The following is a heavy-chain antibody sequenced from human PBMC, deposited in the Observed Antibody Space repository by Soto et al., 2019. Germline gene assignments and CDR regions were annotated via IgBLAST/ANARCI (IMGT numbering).Heavy chain of an antibody. CDR1: GDSISSTHW. J-gene: IGHJ4*02. V-gene: IGHV4-4*02. CDR2: VYHTGST. Sequence: QVQLRQSGPRLARPSGTLSLTCVVSGDSISSTHWWTWVRQTPGAGLEWIGEVYHTGSTKYHPSLKNRVTISLDKSXNXXXXXXXXXXXXXXXXXXXXXXXPRIVVXXLPIPSWGQGTQVTVSS. CDR3: XXXXPRIVVXXLPIPS. D-gene: IGHD2-21*01.